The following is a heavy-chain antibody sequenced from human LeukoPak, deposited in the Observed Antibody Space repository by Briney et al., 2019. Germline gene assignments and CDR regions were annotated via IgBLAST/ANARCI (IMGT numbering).Heavy chain of an antibody. CDR3: ARLYAPTVRFLEWYGDY. CDR1: GYSISSGYY. V-gene: IGHV4-38-2*01. CDR2: IYHSGST. D-gene: IGHD3-3*01. J-gene: IGHJ4*02. Sequence: QASETLSLTCAVSGYSISSGYYWGWIRQPPGKGLEWIGSIYHSGSTCYNPSLKSRVTISVDTSKNQFSLKLSSVTAADTAVYYCARLYAPTVRFLEWYGDYWGQGTLVTVSS.